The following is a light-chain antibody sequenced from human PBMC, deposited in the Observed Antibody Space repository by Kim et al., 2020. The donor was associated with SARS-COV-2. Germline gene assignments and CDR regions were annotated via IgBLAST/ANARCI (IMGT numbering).Light chain of an antibody. J-gene: IGLJ1*01. V-gene: IGLV2-14*03. Sequence: SITIPCTGTTSDVGGHNYVSWYQQYPGKAPKLMIYDVTNRPSGVSNRFSGSKSGNTASLTISGLQSEDEADYYCISYTTSTTLFYVFGTGTKVTVL. CDR3: ISYTTSTTLFYV. CDR1: TSDVGGHNY. CDR2: DVT.